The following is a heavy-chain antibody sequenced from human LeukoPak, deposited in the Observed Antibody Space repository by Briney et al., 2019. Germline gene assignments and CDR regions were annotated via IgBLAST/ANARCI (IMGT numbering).Heavy chain of an antibody. CDR2: INPHSGVT. Sequence: GASVKVSCKTSGYTVSGYYMHWVRQAPGQGLEWVGWINPHSGVTKYAQKFQGRVTVTGDTSINTAYMELRSLTSDDTAVYYCARGGVNNYFDPWGQGTLVTVSS. V-gene: IGHV1-2*02. CDR1: GYTVSGYY. D-gene: IGHD3-16*01. J-gene: IGHJ5*02. CDR3: ARGGVNNYFDP.